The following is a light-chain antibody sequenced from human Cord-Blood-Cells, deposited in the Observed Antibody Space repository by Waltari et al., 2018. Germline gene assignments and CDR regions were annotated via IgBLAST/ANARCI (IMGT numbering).Light chain of an antibody. J-gene: IGLJ3*02. CDR2: DVS. CDR1: SSHVGGFNY. V-gene: IGLV2-14*01. Sequence: SALTQPAPVSGSPGQSITISCTGTSSHVGGFNYVAGYQQHPGKAPKLMIYDVSNRPSGVSNRFSGSKSGNTASLTISGLQAEDEADYYCSSYTGSSTVFGGGTKLTVL. CDR3: SSYTGSSTV.